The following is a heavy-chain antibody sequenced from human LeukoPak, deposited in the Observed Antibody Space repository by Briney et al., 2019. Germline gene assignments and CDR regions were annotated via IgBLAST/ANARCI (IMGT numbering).Heavy chain of an antibody. CDR2: IYYSGST. V-gene: IGHV4-61*05. Sequence: PSETLSLTCIVSGGSISSISSNNHWGWIRQPPGKGLEWIGYIYYSGSTNYNPSLKSRVTISVDTSKNQFSLKLSSVTAADTAVYYCARVSRYYDSRLDYWGQGTLVTVSS. CDR3: ARVSRYYDSRLDY. D-gene: IGHD3-22*01. CDR1: GGSISSISSNNH. J-gene: IGHJ4*02.